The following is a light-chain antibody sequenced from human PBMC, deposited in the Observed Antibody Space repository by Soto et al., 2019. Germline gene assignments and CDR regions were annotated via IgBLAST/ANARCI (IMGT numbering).Light chain of an antibody. V-gene: IGKV3-15*01. Sequence: EIVMTQSPATLSVSPGERATLSCRASQSVSHHLAWYQQKPGQAPRLLIHGASTMATGIPARLSGSGSGTEFTLTISGLQSEDVAVYYCQQNNNWHRKFGQGTKVESK. J-gene: IGKJ1*01. CDR1: QSVSHH. CDR3: QQNNNWHRK. CDR2: GAS.